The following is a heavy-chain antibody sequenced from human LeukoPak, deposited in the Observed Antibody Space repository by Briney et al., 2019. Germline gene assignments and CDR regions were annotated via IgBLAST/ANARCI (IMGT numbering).Heavy chain of an antibody. D-gene: IGHD6-13*01. CDR3: AKGGYSSSWYPNFDY. CDR2: ISGSGGST. J-gene: IGHJ4*02. V-gene: IGHV3-23*01. CDR1: GFTFSSYG. Sequence: GGSLRLSCAASGFTFSSYGMSWVRQAPGKGLEWVSAISGSGGSTYYADSVKGRFTISRDNSKNTLYLQMNSLRAEDTAVYYCAKGGYSSSWYPNFDYWGQGTLVTVSS.